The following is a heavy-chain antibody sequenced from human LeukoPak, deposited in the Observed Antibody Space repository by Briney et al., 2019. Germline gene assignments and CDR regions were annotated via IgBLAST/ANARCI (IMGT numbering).Heavy chain of an antibody. CDR1: GFNFSDYY. CDR2: MSSRSGII. Sequence: GGSLGLSCVASGFNFSDYYMNWIRQSPGKGLEWISYMSSRSGIIYYADSVKGRFTISRDNARNSLYLQMNSLRVDDTAVYYCAGGYYGSGSYVFDYWGQGTLVTVSS. J-gene: IGHJ4*02. D-gene: IGHD3-10*01. CDR3: AGGYYGSGSYVFDY. V-gene: IGHV3-11*01.